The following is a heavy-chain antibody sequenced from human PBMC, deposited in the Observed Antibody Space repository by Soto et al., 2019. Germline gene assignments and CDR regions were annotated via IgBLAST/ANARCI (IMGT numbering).Heavy chain of an antibody. V-gene: IGHV4-34*01. CDR2: INHSGST. D-gene: IGHD3-3*01. Sequence: SETLSLTCAVYGGSFSGYYWSWIRQPPGQGLEWIGEINHSGSTNYNPSLKSRVTISVDTSKNQFSLKLSSVTAADTAVYYCARVPGVTIFGVVMDYYYGMDVWGQGTTVTVSS. J-gene: IGHJ6*02. CDR3: ARVPGVTIFGVVMDYYYGMDV. CDR1: GGSFSGYY.